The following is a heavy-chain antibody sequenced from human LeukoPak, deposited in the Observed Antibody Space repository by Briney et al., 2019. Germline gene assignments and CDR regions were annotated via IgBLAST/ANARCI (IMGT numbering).Heavy chain of an antibody. V-gene: IGHV1-18*04. Sequence: ASVKVSCKASGYTFTSYGISWVRQAPGQGLERMGWISAYNGNTNYAQKLQGRVTMTTDTSTSTAYMELRSLRSDDTAVYYCARRGYSYGIYYFDYWGQGTLVTVSS. J-gene: IGHJ4*02. D-gene: IGHD5-18*01. CDR2: ISAYNGNT. CDR3: ARRGYSYGIYYFDY. CDR1: GYTFTSYG.